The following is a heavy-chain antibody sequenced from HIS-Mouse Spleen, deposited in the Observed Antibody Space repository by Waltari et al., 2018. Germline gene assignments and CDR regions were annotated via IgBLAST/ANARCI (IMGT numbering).Heavy chain of an antibody. CDR2: IYYSGST. V-gene: IGHV4-39*07. J-gene: IGHJ2*01. D-gene: IGHD6-13*01. CDR3: AREIPYSSSWYDWYFDL. Sequence: QLQLQESGPGLVKPSETLSPTCTVYGGSISSSKYYWGWIRQPPGKGLGWIGSIYYSGSTYYNPSLKSRVTISVDTSKNQFSLKLSSVTAADTAVYYCAREIPYSSSWYDWYFDLWGRGTLVTVSS. CDR1: GGSISSSKYY.